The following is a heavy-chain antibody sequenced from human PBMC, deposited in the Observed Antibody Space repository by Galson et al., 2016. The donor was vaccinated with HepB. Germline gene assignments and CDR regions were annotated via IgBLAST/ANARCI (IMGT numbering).Heavy chain of an antibody. V-gene: IGHV3-30-3*01. J-gene: IGHJ4*02. Sequence: SLRLSCAASGFSFSSYVMNWVRQAPGKGLEWVAFLSSDGRNKFYADSVKGRFTIARDNSKNTLYLQMSSLRGEDAAVYYCARDPYYYGSGGYYFDYWGQGTQVTVSS. CDR2: LSSDGRNK. CDR1: GFSFSSYV. CDR3: ARDPYYYGSGGYYFDY. D-gene: IGHD3-10*01.